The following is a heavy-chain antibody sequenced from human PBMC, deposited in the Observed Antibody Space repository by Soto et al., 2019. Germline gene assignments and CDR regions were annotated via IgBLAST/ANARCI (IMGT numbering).Heavy chain of an antibody. CDR1: GFTFDDYA. D-gene: IGHD5-12*01. Sequence: GGSLRLSCAASGFTFDDYAMHWVRQAPGKGLEWVSGISWNSGSIGYADSVKGRFTISRDNAKNSLYLQMNSLRAEDTALYYCAKDIRSGNDGFDYWGQGTLVTVSS. CDR3: AKDIRSGNDGFDY. J-gene: IGHJ4*02. V-gene: IGHV3-9*01. CDR2: ISWNSGSI.